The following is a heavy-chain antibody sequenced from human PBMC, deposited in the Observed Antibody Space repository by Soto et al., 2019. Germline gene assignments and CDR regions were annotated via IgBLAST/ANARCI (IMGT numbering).Heavy chain of an antibody. CDR3: ASGKAVDY. CDR2: INHSGST. J-gene: IGHJ4*02. CDR1: GGSFSGYY. Sequence: LYLTCAVYGGSFSGYYWSWIRQPPGKGLEWIGEINHSGSTNYNPSLKSRVTISVDTSKNQFSLKLSSVTAADTAVYYCASGKAVDYWGQGTLVTVSS. V-gene: IGHV4-34*01.